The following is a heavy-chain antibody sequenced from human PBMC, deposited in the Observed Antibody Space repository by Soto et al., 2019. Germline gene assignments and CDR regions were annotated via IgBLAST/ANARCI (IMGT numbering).Heavy chain of an antibody. Sequence: QVQLQQWGAGLLKPSETLSLTCAVSGGSFSGSYWSWIRQPPGKGLEWIGEINHSGSTNYNPPLKSRVTISVDTSKNQFSLKLSSVTAADTDVYYCARARRGYCSSTSCFPLDYWGQVTLVTVSS. CDR2: INHSGST. J-gene: IGHJ4*02. D-gene: IGHD2-2*01. CDR1: GGSFSGSY. V-gene: IGHV4-34*01. CDR3: ARARRGYCSSTSCFPLDY.